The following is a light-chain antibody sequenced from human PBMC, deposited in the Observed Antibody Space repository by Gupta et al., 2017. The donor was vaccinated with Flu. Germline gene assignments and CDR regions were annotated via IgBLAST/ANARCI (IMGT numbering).Light chain of an antibody. V-gene: IGKV3-15*01. CDR3: HQYENGRYGMDI. CDR1: QGVSSN. CDR2: HAS. Sequence: EIVMTQSPATLSVSPGERATLSCRASQGVSSNLAWYQQKPGQAPRLLIYHASTRATGIPARFSGSGFGKKGTITISSLQSEECEDYYCHQYENGRYGMDIFGQGTKMEIK. J-gene: IGKJ2*01.